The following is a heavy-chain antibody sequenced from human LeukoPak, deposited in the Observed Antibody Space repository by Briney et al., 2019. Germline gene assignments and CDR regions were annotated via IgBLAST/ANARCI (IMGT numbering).Heavy chain of an antibody. CDR1: EGTFSSYA. J-gene: IGHJ4*02. V-gene: IGHV1-69*05. CDR3: ASHLWGRITGSGTPFYYFDY. Sequence: ASVKVSCKASEGTFSSYAISWVRQAPGQGLEWMGGIIPIFGTANYAQKFQGRVTITTDESTSTAYMELSSLRSEDTAVYYCASHLWGRITGSGTPFYYFDYWGQGTLVTVSS. D-gene: IGHD1-1*01. CDR2: IIPIFGTA.